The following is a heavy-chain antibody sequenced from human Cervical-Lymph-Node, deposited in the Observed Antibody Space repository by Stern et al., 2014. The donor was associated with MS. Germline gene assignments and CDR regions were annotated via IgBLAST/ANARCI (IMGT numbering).Heavy chain of an antibody. V-gene: IGHV5-51*01. CDR2: IYPGDSDT. CDR3: ARHVLSSSSSIDY. CDR1: GYSFTSYW. Sequence: VQLVQSGAEVKKPGESLKISCKGSGYSFTSYWIAWVRQMPGKGLAWLGIIYPGDSDTRYSPSFQGQVTISADKSISTAYLQWSSLKASDTAMYYCARHVLSSSSSIDYWGQGTLVTVSS. J-gene: IGHJ4*02. D-gene: IGHD6-6*01.